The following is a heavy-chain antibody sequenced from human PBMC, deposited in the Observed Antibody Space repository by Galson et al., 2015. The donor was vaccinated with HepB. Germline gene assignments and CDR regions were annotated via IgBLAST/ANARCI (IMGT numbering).Heavy chain of an antibody. CDR2: INPNSGGT. CDR3: ARDRIRWSEITIPIDI. D-gene: IGHD3-9*01. V-gene: IGHV1-2*02. Sequence: SVKVSCKASGYTFTGYYMHWVRQAPGQGLEWMGWINPNSGGTNYAQKFQGRVTMTRDTSISTAYMELSRLRSDDTAVYYCARDRIRWSEITIPIDIWGQGTMVTVSS. CDR1: GYTFTGYY. J-gene: IGHJ3*02.